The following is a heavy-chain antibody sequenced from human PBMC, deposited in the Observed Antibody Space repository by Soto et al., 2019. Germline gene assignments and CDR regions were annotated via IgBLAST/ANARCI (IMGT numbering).Heavy chain of an antibody. CDR3: ARDHGYYGSGSTNWFDP. J-gene: IGHJ5*02. CDR2: ISAYNGNT. CDR1: GYTFTSYG. V-gene: IGHV1-18*01. D-gene: IGHD3-10*01. Sequence: ASVKVSCKASGYTFTSYGISWVRQAPGQGLEWMGWISAYNGNTNYAQKLQGRVTMTTDTSTSTAYMELRSLRSDDTAVYYCARDHGYYGSGSTNWFDPWGQGTLVTVSS.